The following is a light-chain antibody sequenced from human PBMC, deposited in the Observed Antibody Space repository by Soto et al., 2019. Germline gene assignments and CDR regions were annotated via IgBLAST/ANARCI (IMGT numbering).Light chain of an antibody. V-gene: IGLV1-36*01. J-gene: IGLJ3*02. CDR3: ASWADSLKAWV. CDR1: SSNIGNNA. CDR2: YDS. Sequence: QSVLTQPPSVSGAPRQRVTISCSGSSSNIGNNAINWYQQLPGKAPKLLIFYDSVVPSGVSDRFSGSKSGTSASLTISGLQSEDEADYHCASWADSLKAWVFGGGTKLTVL.